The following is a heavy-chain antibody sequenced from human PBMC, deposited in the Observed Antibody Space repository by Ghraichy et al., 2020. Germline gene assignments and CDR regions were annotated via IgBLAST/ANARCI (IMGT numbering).Heavy chain of an antibody. J-gene: IGHJ5*02. CDR2: IYYSGST. V-gene: IGHV4-59*01. CDR1: GGSISSYY. CDR3: ARDNWKGRWFDP. Sequence: SQTLSLTCTVSGGSISSYYWSWIRQPPGKGLEWIGYIYYSGSTNYNPSLKSRVTISVDTSKNQFSLKLSSVTAADTAVYYCARDNWKGRWFDPWGQGTLVTVSS. D-gene: IGHD1-20*01.